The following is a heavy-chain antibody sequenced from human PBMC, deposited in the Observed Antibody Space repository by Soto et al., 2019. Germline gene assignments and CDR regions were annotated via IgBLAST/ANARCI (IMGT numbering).Heavy chain of an antibody. Sequence: GGSLRLSCEASGFTFSSNTMTWVRQAPGKGLEWVSGVSGGGGSTYHGDSVKGRFSISRDNSKNTVYPQMNSLRAEDTAIYYCARGDRPSWPWYFDSCGHGPLVTVYS. J-gene: IGHJ4*01. CDR3: ARGDRPSWPWYFDS. V-gene: IGHV3-23*01. CDR1: GFTFSSNT. D-gene: IGHD2-2*01. CDR2: VSGGGGST.